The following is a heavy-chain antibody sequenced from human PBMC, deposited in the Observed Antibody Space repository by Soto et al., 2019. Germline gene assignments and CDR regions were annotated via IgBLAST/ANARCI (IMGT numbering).Heavy chain of an antibody. J-gene: IGHJ4*02. CDR1: GGTFSSYT. V-gene: IGHV1-69*02. CDR2: LIPILGIA. CDR3: ASSNPQRGSGFLFVY. D-gene: IGHD2-21*01. Sequence: QVQLVQSGAEVKKPGSSAKVSCKASGGTFSSYTISWERQAPGQGLEWMGRLIPILGIANYAQTFLGRVTITADKSTSTAYMVLRSLRSEDSAVYYFASSNPQRGSGFLFVYRDQGSLVTVSS.